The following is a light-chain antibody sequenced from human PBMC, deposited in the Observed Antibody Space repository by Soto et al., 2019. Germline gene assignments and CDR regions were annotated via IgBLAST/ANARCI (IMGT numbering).Light chain of an antibody. Sequence: QPVLTQSSSASASLGSSVKLTCILSSGHNTYVIAWHQQRPGKAPRFLMTLDRSGSYNRGSGVPDRFSGSSSGADRYLTISNLQFEDEGDYYCETWYSNTHKVFGGGTKVTVL. CDR1: SGHNTYV. CDR2: LDRSGSY. J-gene: IGLJ3*02. CDR3: ETWYSNTHKV. V-gene: IGLV4-60*02.